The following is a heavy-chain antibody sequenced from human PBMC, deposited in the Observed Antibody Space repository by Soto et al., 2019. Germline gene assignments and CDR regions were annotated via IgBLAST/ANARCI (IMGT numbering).Heavy chain of an antibody. CDR3: AKARIAGIHLSCFDY. Sequence: QVQLVQSGAEVKKPGSSVKVSCNASGGTFSSDAISWVRQAPGPGLEWMGGIIPIFGTATYAQKFQGRVTITADESKRRDYMELRSLRSEATAVYYCAKARIAGIHLSCFDYWGQGTLVTVSS. V-gene: IGHV1-69*01. D-gene: IGHD2-21*01. J-gene: IGHJ4*02. CDR2: IIPIFGTA. CDR1: GGTFSSDA.